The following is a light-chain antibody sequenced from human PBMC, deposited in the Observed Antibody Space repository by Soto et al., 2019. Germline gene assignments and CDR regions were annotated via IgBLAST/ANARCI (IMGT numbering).Light chain of an antibody. CDR1: SSDVGGYNY. J-gene: IGLJ1*01. V-gene: IGLV2-14*01. Sequence: QSVLTQPASVSGSPGQSITISCTGTSSDVGGYNYVSWYQQHPGKAPELTIYDVSNRPAGVSNRFSGSKSGNTASLTISGLQAEDEADYYCSSYTSSSTPYVFGTGTKLTVL. CDR3: SSYTSSSTPYV. CDR2: DVS.